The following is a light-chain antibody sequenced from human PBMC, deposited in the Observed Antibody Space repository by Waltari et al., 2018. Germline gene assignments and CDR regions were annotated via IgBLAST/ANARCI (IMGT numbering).Light chain of an antibody. CDR2: GDL. CDR1: RSNLGTGYD. V-gene: IGLV1-40*01. CDR3: QSFDNNLGGYVI. Sequence: QSVLTQPHAVSGAPGPRVTISCTGSRSNLGTGYDLNWYQQLPGKAPKLLIYGDLIRPSGVPDRFSGSKSGTSASLAITGLQAEDEADYYCQSFDNNLGGYVIFGGGTKLIVL. J-gene: IGLJ2*01.